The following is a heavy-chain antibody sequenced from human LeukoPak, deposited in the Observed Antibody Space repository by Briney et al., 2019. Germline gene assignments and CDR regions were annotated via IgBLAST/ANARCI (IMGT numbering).Heavy chain of an antibody. CDR2: IYYSGST. D-gene: IGHD3-22*01. J-gene: IGHJ6*03. V-gene: IGHV4-59*11. CDR1: GGPISSHY. Sequence: PSETLSLTCTVSGGPISSHYWSWIRQPPGKGLEWIGYIYYSGSTNYNPSLKSRVTISVDTSKNQFSLKLSSVTAADTAVYYCARDSMIVVGDNYYYYMDVWGKGTTVTVSS. CDR3: ARDSMIVVGDNYYYYMDV.